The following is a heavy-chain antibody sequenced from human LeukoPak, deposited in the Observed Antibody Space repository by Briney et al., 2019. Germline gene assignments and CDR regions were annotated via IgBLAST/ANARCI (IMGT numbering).Heavy chain of an antibody. V-gene: IGHV3-23*01. CDR1: GFTFSNYA. J-gene: IGHJ6*02. Sequence: GGSLILSCAASGFTFSNYAMTWVRQAPGKGLEWVSVISGSGGSTYYADSVKGRFTISRDNSNNTLYLQMTSMRAEDTAVYYCAKDRYCAWGSPTRHYYGMDLWGQGSTVTVSS. D-gene: IGHD3-10*01. CDR3: AKDRYCAWGSPTRHYYGMDL. CDR2: ISGSGGST.